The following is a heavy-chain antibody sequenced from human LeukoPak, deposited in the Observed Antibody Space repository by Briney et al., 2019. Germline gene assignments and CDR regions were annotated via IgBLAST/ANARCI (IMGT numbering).Heavy chain of an antibody. J-gene: IGHJ4*02. CDR1: GFTFSYYI. CDR3: ARRDDNSAYDY. Sequence: GGSLRLSCSASGFTFSYYIMHWVRQAPGKGLETVSAITGNGDIPYYGDSVKGRFTISRDNSKNTLYLQMSSLRTEDTAMYYCARRDDNSAYDYWGQGTLVTVSS. D-gene: IGHD5-24*01. V-gene: IGHV3-64D*09. CDR2: ITGNGDIP.